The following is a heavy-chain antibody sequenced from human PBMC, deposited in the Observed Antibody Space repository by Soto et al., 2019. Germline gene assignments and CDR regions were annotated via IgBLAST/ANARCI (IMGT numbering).Heavy chain of an antibody. CDR2: IYYSGST. D-gene: IGHD2-21*02. Sequence: SETLSLTCTVSGGSISSYYWSWIRQPPGKGLEWIGYIYYSGSTNYNPSLKSRVTISVDTSKNQFSLKLSSVTAADTAVYYCARDLGGNSVDYWGQGTLVTVSS. CDR3: ARDLGGNSVDY. V-gene: IGHV4-59*01. CDR1: GGSISSYY. J-gene: IGHJ4*02.